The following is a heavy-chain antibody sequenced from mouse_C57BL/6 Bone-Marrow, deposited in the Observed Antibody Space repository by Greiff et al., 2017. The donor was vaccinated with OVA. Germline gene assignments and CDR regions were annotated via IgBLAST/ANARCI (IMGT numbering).Heavy chain of an antibody. CDR3: ARSGPTVAFDY. J-gene: IGHJ2*01. D-gene: IGHD1-1*01. CDR2: IDPSDSYT. V-gene: IGHV1-50*01. CDR1: GYTFTSYW. Sequence: QVQLQQPGAELVKPGASVKLSCKASGYTFTSYWMQWVKQRPGQGLEWIGEIDPSDSYTNYNQKFKGKATLTVDTSSSTAYMQLSSLTSEDSAVYYCARSGPTVAFDYWGQGTTLTVSS.